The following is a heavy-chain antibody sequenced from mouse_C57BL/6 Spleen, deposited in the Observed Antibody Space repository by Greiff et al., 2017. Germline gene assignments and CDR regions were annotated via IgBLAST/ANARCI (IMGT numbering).Heavy chain of an antibody. CDR2: IYPGDGDT. D-gene: IGHD1-1*02. CDR1: GYAFSSSW. CDR3: ARGHYGDY. V-gene: IGHV1-82*01. J-gene: IGHJ2*01. Sequence: VQRVESGPELVKPGASVKISCKASGYAFSSSWMNWVKQRPGKGLEWIGRIYPGDGDTNYNGKFKGKATLTADKSSSTAYMQLSSLTSEDSAVYFCARGHYGDYWGQGTTLTVSS.